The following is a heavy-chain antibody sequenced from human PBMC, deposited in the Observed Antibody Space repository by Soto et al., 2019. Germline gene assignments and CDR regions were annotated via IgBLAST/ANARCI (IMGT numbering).Heavy chain of an antibody. Sequence: QVQVVQSGAEVKKPGSSVKVSCKVSGGTFSDFGLSWVRLARGRGLEWLGGIIPMSSVVNHGQTFQGRVTITADASTGTGYMELSSQRSEYTALYYCATTFCGEDCFSTYYLDHWGQGTLVTVSS. CDR2: IIPMSSVV. D-gene: IGHD2-21*02. CDR3: ATTFCGEDCFSTYYLDH. V-gene: IGHV1-69*12. CDR1: GGTFSDFG. J-gene: IGHJ4*02.